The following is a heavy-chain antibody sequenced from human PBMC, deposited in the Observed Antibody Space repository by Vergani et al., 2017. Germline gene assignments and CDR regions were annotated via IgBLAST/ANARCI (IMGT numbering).Heavy chain of an antibody. CDR1: GFTFSGYY. Sequence: QVQLVQSGAEVKKPGASVKVSCKTSGFTFSGYYIHWVRQAPGQGLEWMGWVNPNSGGTNYAQKFQGRVTMTRDTSINTAYMELNRLKSDDTAMYYCAADRTGTRAFDIWGQGTMVTVSS. CDR3: AADRTGTRAFDI. D-gene: IGHD1-7*01. V-gene: IGHV1-2*02. J-gene: IGHJ3*02. CDR2: VNPNSGGT.